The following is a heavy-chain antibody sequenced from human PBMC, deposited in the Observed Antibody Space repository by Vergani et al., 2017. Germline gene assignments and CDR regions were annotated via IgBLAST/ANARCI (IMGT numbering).Heavy chain of an antibody. Sequence: QVQLQESGPGLVKPSQTLSLTCTVSGGSISSGGYYWSWIRQHPGKGLEWIGYIYYSGSTYYNPSLKSRVTISVDTSKNQFSLKLSSVTVADTAVYYCARVPTYYDFWSGYYSPWYYGMDVWGQGTTVTVSS. D-gene: IGHD3-3*01. J-gene: IGHJ6*02. V-gene: IGHV4-31*03. CDR2: IYYSGST. CDR3: ARVPTYYDFWSGYYSPWYYGMDV. CDR1: GGSISSGGYY.